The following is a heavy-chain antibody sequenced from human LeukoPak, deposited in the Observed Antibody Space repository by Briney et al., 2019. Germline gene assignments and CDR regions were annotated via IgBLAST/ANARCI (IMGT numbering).Heavy chain of an antibody. CDR1: GGTFSSYA. CDR2: IIPIFGTA. D-gene: IGHD2-15*01. J-gene: IGHJ3*02. Sequence: SVKVSCKASGGTFSSYAISWVRQAPGQGLEWMGGIIPIFGTANYAQKFQGRVTITADESTSTAYMELSSLRSEDTAVYYCARSVVVVAATPMRLSAFDIWGQGTMVTVSS. V-gene: IGHV1-69*13. CDR3: ARSVVVVAATPMRLSAFDI.